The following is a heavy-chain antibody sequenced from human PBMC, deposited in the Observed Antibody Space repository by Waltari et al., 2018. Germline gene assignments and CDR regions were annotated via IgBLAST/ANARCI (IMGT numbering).Heavy chain of an antibody. V-gene: IGHV3-21*01. J-gene: IGHJ4*02. CDR3: ARDSSYDSSGYFARGLYYFDY. CDR1: GFTFSSYS. CDR2: ISSSSSYI. D-gene: IGHD3-22*01. Sequence: EVQLVESGGGLVKPGGSLRLSCAASGFTFSSYSMNWVRQAPGKGLEWVSSISSSSSYIYYADSVKGRFTISRDNAKNSLYLQMNSLRAEDTAGYYCARDSSYDSSGYFARGLYYFDYWGQGTLVTVSS.